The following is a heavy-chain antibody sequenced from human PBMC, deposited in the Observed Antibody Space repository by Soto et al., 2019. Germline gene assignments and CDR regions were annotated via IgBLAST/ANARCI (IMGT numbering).Heavy chain of an antibody. CDR2: VSFDGTYT. Sequence: GGSLRLSCAASGFTFSSFGMHWVRQSPGQGLEWVASVSFDGTYTYYAGSVEGRFTLSRDNSKNTLYLQMSSLRADDTALYYCAKDRLGSWTTPGHWGQGTLVTVSS. J-gene: IGHJ4*02. CDR1: GFTFSSFG. D-gene: IGHD1-1*01. CDR3: AKDRLGSWTTPGH. V-gene: IGHV3-30*18.